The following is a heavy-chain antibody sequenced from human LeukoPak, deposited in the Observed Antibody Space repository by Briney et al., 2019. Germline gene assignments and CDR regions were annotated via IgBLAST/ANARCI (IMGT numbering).Heavy chain of an antibody. CDR1: GYSISSGYY. CDR3: ARLSPKFIHYAFDI. Sequence: KPSETLSLTCAVSGYSISSGYYWGWIRQPPGKGLEWIGSIYHSGSTYYNPSLKSRVTISVDTSKNQFSLKLSSVTAADTAVYYCARLSPKFIHYAFDIWGQGTMVTVSS. D-gene: IGHD2-21*01. V-gene: IGHV4-38-2*01. J-gene: IGHJ3*02. CDR2: IYHSGST.